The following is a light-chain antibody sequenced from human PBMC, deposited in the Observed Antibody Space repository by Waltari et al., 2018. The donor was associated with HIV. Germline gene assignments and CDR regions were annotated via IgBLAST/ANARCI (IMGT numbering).Light chain of an antibody. J-gene: IGLJ1*01. CDR2: DVS. CDR3: CSYAGSYTYV. V-gene: IGLV2-11*01. Sequence: QSALTQPRSVSGSPGQSVTISCTGTSSDVGGYNYVPWYQQHPGKAPKVRIYDVSKRPSGVPDRSACSKSGNTASLTISGLHAEDEADYYCCSYAGSYTYVFGTGTKVTVL. CDR1: SSDVGGYNY.